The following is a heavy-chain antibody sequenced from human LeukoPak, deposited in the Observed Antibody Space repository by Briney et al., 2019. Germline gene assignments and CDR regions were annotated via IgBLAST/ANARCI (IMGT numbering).Heavy chain of an antibody. CDR2: ISYNEINK. J-gene: IGHJ4*02. V-gene: IGHV3-30*18. Sequence: PGGSLRLSCAASGFTFSSYGMHWVRQSPGKGLEWVAVISYNEINKYYGDFVEGRFTISRDNFKDTLYLQMNSLRPEDTAVYYCVKDHAYKGDRFYFDYWGQGTLVTVSS. CDR3: VKDHAYKGDRFYFDY. CDR1: GFTFSSYG. D-gene: IGHD2-21*01.